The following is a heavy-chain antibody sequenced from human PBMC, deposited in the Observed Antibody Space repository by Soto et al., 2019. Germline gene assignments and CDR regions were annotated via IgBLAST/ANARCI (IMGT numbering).Heavy chain of an antibody. D-gene: IGHD3-22*01. V-gene: IGHV3-23*01. CDR1: GFTFSSYA. J-gene: IGHJ4*02. CDR2: ISGSGGST. Sequence: GGSLRLSCAASGFTFSSYAMSWVRQAPGKGLEWVSAISGSGGSTYYADSVKGRFTISRDNSKNTLYLQMNSLRAEDTAVYYCAKGSYDSSGYYLFPFDYWGQGTLVTVSS. CDR3: AKGSYDSSGYYLFPFDY.